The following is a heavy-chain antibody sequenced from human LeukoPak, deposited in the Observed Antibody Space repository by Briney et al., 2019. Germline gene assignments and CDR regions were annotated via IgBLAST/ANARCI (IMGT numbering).Heavy chain of an antibody. J-gene: IGHJ3*02. CDR1: GFTFSNYE. CDR2: ISSSSSYI. D-gene: IGHD6-19*01. Sequence: GGSLRLSCAASGFTFSNYEVNWVRQAPGKGLEWVSSISSSSSYIYYADSVKGRFTISRDNAKNSLYLQMNSLRAGDTAMYYCARGPRLADAFDIWGQGTMVTVSS. CDR3: ARGPRLADAFDI. V-gene: IGHV3-21*01.